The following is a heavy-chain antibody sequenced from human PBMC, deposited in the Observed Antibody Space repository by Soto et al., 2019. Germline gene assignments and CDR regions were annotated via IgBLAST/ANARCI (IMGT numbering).Heavy chain of an antibody. Sequence: QVQLVQSGADVKKPGSSVKVSCKASGGTFSRNTISWVRQAPGQGLEWMGGITPMFNTPNYAQKFQGRVAIHADEYSRKVYMEVSRLTFEDTAFYYCARQFGHERSGHYYAYWGQGTPVTVSS. CDR1: GGTFSRNT. CDR3: ARQFGHERSGHYYAY. D-gene: IGHD3-22*01. CDR2: ITPMFNTP. J-gene: IGHJ4*02. V-gene: IGHV1-69*01.